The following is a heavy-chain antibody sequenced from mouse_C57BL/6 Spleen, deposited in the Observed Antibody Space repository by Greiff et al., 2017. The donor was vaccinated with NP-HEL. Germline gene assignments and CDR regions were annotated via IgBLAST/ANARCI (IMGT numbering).Heavy chain of an antibody. Sequence: QVQLQQPGAELVKPGASVKLSCKASGYTFTSYWMQWVKQRPGQGLEWIGEIDPSDSYTNYNQKFKGKATLTVDTSSSTAYMQLSSLTSEDSAVYYCARSGPYGSSYGYFDVWGTGTTVTVSS. CDR2: IDPSDSYT. V-gene: IGHV1-50*01. J-gene: IGHJ1*03. CDR3: ARSGPYGSSYGYFDV. D-gene: IGHD1-1*01. CDR1: GYTFTSYW.